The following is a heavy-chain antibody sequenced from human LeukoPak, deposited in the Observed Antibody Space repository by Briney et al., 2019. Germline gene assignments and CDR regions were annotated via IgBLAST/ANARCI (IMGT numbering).Heavy chain of an antibody. CDR2: VYYTGIT. D-gene: IGHD1-26*01. J-gene: IGHJ4*02. CDR1: GGSISSRSYY. Sequence: KSSETLSLTCTVSGGSISSRSYYWGWIRQPPGKGLEWIGSVYYTGITYYNPSLKSRVTISVDTSKNQFSLKLSSVTAADTAVYYCARGLSLGELLLPYFDYWGQGTLVTVSS. CDR3: ARGLSLGELLLPYFDY. V-gene: IGHV4-39*07.